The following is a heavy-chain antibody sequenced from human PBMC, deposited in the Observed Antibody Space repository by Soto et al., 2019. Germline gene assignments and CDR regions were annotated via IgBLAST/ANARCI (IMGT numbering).Heavy chain of an antibody. V-gene: IGHV1-18*01. CDR1: GYTFTSYG. CDR3: ARVAYAEDIVVVVAAIAWFDP. J-gene: IGHJ5*02. Sequence: ASVKVSCKASGYTFTSYGISWVRQAPGQGLEWMGWISAYNGNTNYAQKLQGRVTMTTDTSTSTAYMELRSLRSDDTAVYYCARVAYAEDIVVVVAAIAWFDPWGQGTLVTAPQ. D-gene: IGHD2-15*01. CDR2: ISAYNGNT.